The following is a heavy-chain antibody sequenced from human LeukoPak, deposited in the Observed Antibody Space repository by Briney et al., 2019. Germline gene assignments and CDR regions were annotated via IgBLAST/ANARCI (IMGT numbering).Heavy chain of an antibody. CDR1: GYTFTNYG. J-gene: IGHJ6*02. D-gene: IGHD3-10*01. CDR2: ISAYNGNT. Sequence: GASVKVSCKASGYTFTNYGISWVRQAPGQGLEWMGWISAYNGNTNYAQKLQGRVTMTTDTSTSTAYMELRSLRSDDTAVYYCARRYYYGSGSSYYYYGMDVWGQGTTVTVSS. CDR3: ARRYYYGSGSSYYYYGMDV. V-gene: IGHV1-18*01.